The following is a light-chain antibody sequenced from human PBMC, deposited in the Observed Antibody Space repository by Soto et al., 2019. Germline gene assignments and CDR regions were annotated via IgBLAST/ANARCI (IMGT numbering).Light chain of an antibody. CDR1: SSDVGGYNY. J-gene: IGLJ1*01. Sequence: QSALTQPASVSGSPGQSITISCTGTSSDVGGYNYVSWYQQHPGKAPKLMIYEVSNRPSGVSNRFSGSKSGNTASLTISGLQAEDEADYYCSSYTSSSTYVFGIGTRSPS. CDR2: EVS. V-gene: IGLV2-14*01. CDR3: SSYTSSSTYV.